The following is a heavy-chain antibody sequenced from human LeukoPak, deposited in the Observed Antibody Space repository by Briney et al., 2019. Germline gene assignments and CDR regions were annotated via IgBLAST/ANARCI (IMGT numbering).Heavy chain of an antibody. CDR2: IYHSGST. J-gene: IGHJ3*02. CDR3: ARADHKGGARRGAFDI. V-gene: IGHV4-59*12. D-gene: IGHD3-16*01. CDR1: GGSISSYY. Sequence: SSETLSLTCTVSGGSISSYYWSWIRQPPGKGLEWIGYIYHSGSTYYNPSLKSRVTISVDRSKNQFSLKLSSVTAADTAVYYCARADHKGGARRGAFDIWGQGTMVTVSS.